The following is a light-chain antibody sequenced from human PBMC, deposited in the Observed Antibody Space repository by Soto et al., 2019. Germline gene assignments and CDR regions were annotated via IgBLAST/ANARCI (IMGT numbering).Light chain of an antibody. CDR1: QSVNSI. CDR3: QQSRDWPLT. J-gene: IGKJ4*01. Sequence: EIVLTQSPGTLSLSPGERATLSCRASQSVNSILAWYQQRPGQAPRLLIYDASNRATGIPVRFSGSGSGTDFTLTISSLEPEDFAVYYCQQSRDWPLTFGRGTKVEIK. V-gene: IGKV3-11*01. CDR2: DAS.